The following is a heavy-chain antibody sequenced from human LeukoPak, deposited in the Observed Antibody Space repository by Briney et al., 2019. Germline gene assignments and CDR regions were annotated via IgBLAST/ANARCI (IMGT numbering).Heavy chain of an antibody. CDR2: IQYDGSNE. CDR1: RFSFSSYG. CDR3: AKDRCSNGVGCYYYYMDV. Sequence: GGYLRLSCAASRFSFSSYGMHWVRQAPGKGLDWVAYIQYDGSNEQYADSVKGRFSISRDSSKNTLYLQMNSLRAEDTAVYYCAKDRCSNGVGCYYYYMDVWGKGTTVTISS. D-gene: IGHD2-8*01. J-gene: IGHJ6*03. V-gene: IGHV3-30*02.